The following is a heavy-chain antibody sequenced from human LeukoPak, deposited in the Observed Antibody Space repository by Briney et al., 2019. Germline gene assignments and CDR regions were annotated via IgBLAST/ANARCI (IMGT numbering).Heavy chain of an antibody. D-gene: IGHD3-9*01. V-gene: IGHV4-30-2*01. CDR3: ARIGGNYDILTGYNYYFDY. Sequence: SETLSLTCAVYGGSFSGYYWSWIRQPPGKGLEWIGYIYHSGSTYYNPSLKSRVTISVDRSKNQFSLKLSSVTAADTAVYYCARIGGNYDILTGYNYYFDYWGQGTLVTVSS. J-gene: IGHJ4*02. CDR1: GGSFSGYY. CDR2: IYHSGST.